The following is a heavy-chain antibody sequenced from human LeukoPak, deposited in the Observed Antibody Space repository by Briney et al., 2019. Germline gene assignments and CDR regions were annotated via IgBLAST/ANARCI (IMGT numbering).Heavy chain of an antibody. D-gene: IGHD3-10*01. V-gene: IGHV4-30-2*01. J-gene: IGHJ3*02. CDR2: IYHSRST. CDR3: ARALWFGEFDAFDI. CDR1: GGSISSGGYY. Sequence: SETLSLTCTVSGGSISSGGYYWSWIRQPPGKGLEWIGYIYHSRSTYYNPSLKSRVTISVDRSKNQFSLKLSSVTAADTAVYYCARALWFGEFDAFDIWGQGTMVTVSS.